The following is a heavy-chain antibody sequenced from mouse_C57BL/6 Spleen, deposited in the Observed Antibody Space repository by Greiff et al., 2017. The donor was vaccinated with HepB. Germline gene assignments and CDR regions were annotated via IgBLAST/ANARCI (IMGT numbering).Heavy chain of an antibody. CDR3: ARDEDYYGSILYWYFDV. V-gene: IGHV5-4*01. CDR2: ISDGGSYT. CDR1: GFTFSSYA. Sequence: EVMLVESGGGLVKPGGSLKLSCAASGFTFSSYAMSWVRQTPEKRLEWVATISDGGSYTYYPDNVTGRFTISRDNAKNNLYLQMSHLKSEDTAMYYCARDEDYYGSILYWYFDVWGTGTTVTVSS. J-gene: IGHJ1*03. D-gene: IGHD1-1*01.